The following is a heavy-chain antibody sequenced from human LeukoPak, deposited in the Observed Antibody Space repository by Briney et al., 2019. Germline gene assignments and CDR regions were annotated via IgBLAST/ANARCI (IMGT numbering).Heavy chain of an antibody. J-gene: IGHJ3*02. CDR2: INHSGST. D-gene: IGHD3-16*01. CDR1: GGSFSGYY. V-gene: IGHV4-34*01. Sequence: SETLSLTXAVYGGSFSGYYWSWIRQPPGKGLEWIGEINHSGSTNYNPSLKSRVTISVDTSKNQFSLKLSSVTAADTAVYYCGGGPDAFDIWGQGTMVTVSS. CDR3: GGGPDAFDI.